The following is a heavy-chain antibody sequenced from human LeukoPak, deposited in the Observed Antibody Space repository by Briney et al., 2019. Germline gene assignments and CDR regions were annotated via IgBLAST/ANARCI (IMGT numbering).Heavy chain of an antibody. CDR3: VRRGNYGSGSHFDY. V-gene: IGHV5-51*01. J-gene: IGHJ4*02. Sequence: GESLKISCKGSGYTFTTYWIGWVRQMPGKGLEWMGIIYPGDSDPRYSPSFQGQVTISADTSISTAYLQWSSLKASDSAMYYCVRRGNYGSGSHFDYWGQGTLVTVSS. CDR1: GYTFTTYW. D-gene: IGHD3-10*01. CDR2: IYPGDSDP.